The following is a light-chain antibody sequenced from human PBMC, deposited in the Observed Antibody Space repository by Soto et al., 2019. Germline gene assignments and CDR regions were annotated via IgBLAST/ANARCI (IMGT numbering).Light chain of an antibody. CDR2: EGT. CDR3: CSYAGSSTYV. V-gene: IGLV2-23*01. Sequence: QSVLTQPASVSGSPGQSITISCTGTSRDVGTYDLVSWYQHHPGEAPKLMIYEGTKRPSGVSNRFSGSKSGNTASLAISGLQAEDEADYYCCSYAGSSTYVFGTGTKVTVL. J-gene: IGLJ1*01. CDR1: SRDVGTYDL.